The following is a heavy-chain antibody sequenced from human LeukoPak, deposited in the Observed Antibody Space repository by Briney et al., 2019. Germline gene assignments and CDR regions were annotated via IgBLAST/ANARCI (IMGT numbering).Heavy chain of an antibody. CDR1: GYSFISYG. J-gene: IGHJ4*02. V-gene: IGHV1-18*01. CDR2: IDPYNVNR. CDR3: ARDKGGYDNAFDY. Sequence: ASVKVSCKASGYSFISYGISWVRQAPGQGLEWMGWIDPYNVNRNYVQKFQGRVTMTTDTSTTTAYMELGSLTSDDTGVYHCARDKGGYDNAFDYWGQGTLVTVSS. D-gene: IGHD3-9*01.